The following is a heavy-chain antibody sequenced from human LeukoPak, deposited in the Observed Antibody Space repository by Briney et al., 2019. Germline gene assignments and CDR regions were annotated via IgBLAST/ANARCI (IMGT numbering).Heavy chain of an antibody. Sequence: PGGSLRLSCAASGLTVSSNYMSWVRQAPGKGLEWVSVIYSGGSTYYADSVKGRFTISRDNSKNTLYLQMNSLRAEDTAAYYCARDYYDSSGYYSWGQGTLVTVSS. CDR2: IYSGGST. V-gene: IGHV3-66*01. CDR3: ARDYYDSSGYYS. J-gene: IGHJ4*02. D-gene: IGHD3-22*01. CDR1: GLTVSSNY.